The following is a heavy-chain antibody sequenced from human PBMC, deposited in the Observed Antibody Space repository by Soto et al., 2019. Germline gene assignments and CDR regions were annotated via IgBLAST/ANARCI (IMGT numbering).Heavy chain of an antibody. CDR3: AKGFSGHYYDF. CDR2: ISDYGANT. CDR1: GF. Sequence: EVQVLESGGGLVQPGGSLRLSCAASGFMSWVRQAPGKGLEWVSAISDYGANTYYVDSVKGRFTISRDNAKNTLYLQMNSLRPEATAVYYCAKGFSGHYYDFRGQGTLVTVSS. J-gene: IGHJ4*02. D-gene: IGHD3-22*01. V-gene: IGHV3-23*01.